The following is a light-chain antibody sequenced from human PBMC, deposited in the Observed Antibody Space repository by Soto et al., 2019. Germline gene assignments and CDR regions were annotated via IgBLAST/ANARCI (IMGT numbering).Light chain of an antibody. V-gene: IGLV2-11*01. Sequence: QSALTQPRSVSGSPGQSVTISCTGTSSDVGGYNYVSWYQHHPGKAPKVMIYDVSNRPSGVPDRFSGSKSGNTASLTISGLQAEDEADYYCCSYAGSYTYVFGTGTKLTVL. CDR1: SSDVGGYNY. J-gene: IGLJ1*01. CDR2: DVS. CDR3: CSYAGSYTYV.